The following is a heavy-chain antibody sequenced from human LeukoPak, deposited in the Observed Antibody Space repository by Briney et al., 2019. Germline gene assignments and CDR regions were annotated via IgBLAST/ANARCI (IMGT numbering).Heavy chain of an antibody. CDR2: IKQDGSEK. D-gene: IGHD6-13*01. Sequence: GGSLRLSCAASGFTFTTYWMSWVRQAPGKGLEWVANIKQDGSEKYYMDSVKGRFTISRDNAKNSLYLQMSSLRAEDTAVYYCAKVAAAVPDQWGQGTLVTVS. J-gene: IGHJ5*02. V-gene: IGHV3-7*01. CDR1: GFTFTTYW. CDR3: AKVAAAVPDQ.